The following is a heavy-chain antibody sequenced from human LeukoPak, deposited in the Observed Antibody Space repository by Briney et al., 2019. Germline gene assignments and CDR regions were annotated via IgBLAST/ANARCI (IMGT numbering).Heavy chain of an antibody. CDR3: ARGLGSRYYFNS. D-gene: IGHD3-10*01. J-gene: IGHJ4*02. Sequence: SETLSLTCTVSGGSISGSSYYWGWIRQPPGKGLEWIGSIYYSGSTYYNPSLKSRVTISGDTSKNQFSLKLTSVTAADTAVYYCARGLGSRYYFNSWGQGTLVTVSS. CDR1: GGSISGSSYY. V-gene: IGHV4-39*07. CDR2: IYYSGST.